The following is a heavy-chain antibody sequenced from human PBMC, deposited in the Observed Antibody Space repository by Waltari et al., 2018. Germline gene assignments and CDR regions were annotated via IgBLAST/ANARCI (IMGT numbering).Heavy chain of an antibody. CDR2: IIPIFGTA. V-gene: IGHV1-69*15. CDR1: GGTFSSYA. D-gene: IGHD5-12*01. J-gene: IGHJ6*02. CDR3: ASARYDSGYVFYYGMDV. Sequence: QVQLVQSGAEVKKPGSSVKVSCKASGGTFSSYAISWVRQAPGQGLGWMGRIIPIFGTANYAQKFQGRVTITADESTSTAYMELSSLRSEDTAVYYCASARYDSGYVFYYGMDVWGQGTTVTVSS.